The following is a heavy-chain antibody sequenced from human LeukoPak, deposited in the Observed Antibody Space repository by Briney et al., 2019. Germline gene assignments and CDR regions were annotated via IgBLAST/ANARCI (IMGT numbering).Heavy chain of an antibody. Sequence: SETLSLTCAVYGGSFSGYYWSWIRQPPGKGLEWIGEINHSGSTNYNPSLKSRVTISVDTSKNQFSLKLSSVTAADTAVYYCARDVGRSSSWYTGWGQGTLVTVSS. CDR3: ARDVGRSSSWYTG. CDR1: GGSFSGYY. D-gene: IGHD6-13*01. J-gene: IGHJ4*02. V-gene: IGHV4-34*01. CDR2: INHSGST.